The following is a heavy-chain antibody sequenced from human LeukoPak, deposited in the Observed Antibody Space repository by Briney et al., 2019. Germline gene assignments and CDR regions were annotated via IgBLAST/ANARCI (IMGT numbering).Heavy chain of an antibody. J-gene: IGHJ4*02. Sequence: GSLRLSCAASGFTFSTYAMSWVRQAPGRGLEWVSGICGSGGCTYYADSVKGRFTISRDNSKNTLYLQMNSLRVEDTAVYYCASTPFYDYVWGSYRYRGLFDNWGQGTLVSVSS. V-gene: IGHV3-23*01. D-gene: IGHD3-16*02. CDR3: ASTPFYDYVWGSYRYRGLFDN. CDR1: GFTFSTYA. CDR2: ICGSGGCT.